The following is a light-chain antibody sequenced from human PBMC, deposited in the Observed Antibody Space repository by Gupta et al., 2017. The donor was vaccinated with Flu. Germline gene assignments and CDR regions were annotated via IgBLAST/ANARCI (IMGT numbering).Light chain of an antibody. CDR3: QQRSNWPPST. V-gene: IGKV3-11*01. CDR2: DAS. CDR1: QSVSSY. Sequence: ATLSLSPGERATLSCRASQSVSSYLAWYQQKPGQAPRLLIYDASNRATGIPARFSGSGSGTDFTLTISSLEPEDFAVYYCQQRSNWPPSTFGQGTKLEIK. J-gene: IGKJ2*01.